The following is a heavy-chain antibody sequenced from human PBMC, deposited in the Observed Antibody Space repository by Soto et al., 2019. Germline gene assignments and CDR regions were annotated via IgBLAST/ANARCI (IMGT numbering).Heavy chain of an antibody. CDR1: GGTFSSYA. J-gene: IGHJ1*01. Sequence: QVQLVQSGAEVKKPGSSVKVSCKASGGTFSSYAISWVRQAPGQGLEWMGGIIPIFGTANYAQKFQGRVRITXXEXTXXADMEPSSLRSEDTAVYYCARPKGSSGWYVWYFQHWGQGTLVTVSS. V-gene: IGHV1-69*05. CDR2: IIPIFGTA. CDR3: ARPKGSSGWYVWYFQH. D-gene: IGHD6-19*01.